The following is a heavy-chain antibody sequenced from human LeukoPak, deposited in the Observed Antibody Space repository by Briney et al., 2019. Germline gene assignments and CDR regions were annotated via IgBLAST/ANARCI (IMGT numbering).Heavy chain of an antibody. V-gene: IGHV3-7*04. Sequence: GGSLRLSCAASGFTFSDYWMSWVRQAPGKGLEWVANLKQDGSEKYYVDSVKGRFTISRDNAKNSLYLRMSTLRAEDTAVYYCARANDYKFDYWGQGTLVTVSS. D-gene: IGHD3-10*01. J-gene: IGHJ4*02. CDR1: GFTFSDYW. CDR2: LKQDGSEK. CDR3: ARANDYKFDY.